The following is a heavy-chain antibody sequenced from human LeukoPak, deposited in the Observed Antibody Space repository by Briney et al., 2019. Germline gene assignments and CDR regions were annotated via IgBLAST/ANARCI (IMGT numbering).Heavy chain of an antibody. D-gene: IGHD6-6*01. CDR2: IIPIFGTA. CDR1: GGTFSSYA. J-gene: IGHJ3*02. V-gene: IGHV1-69*13. Sequence: GASVKVSCKASGGTFSSYAISWVRQAPGQGLEWMGGIIPIFGTANYAQKFQGRVTITADESTSTAYMELSSLRSEDTAVYYCARGSKLRQKIIAARKEDAFDIWGQGTMVTVSS. CDR3: ARGSKLRQKIIAARKEDAFDI.